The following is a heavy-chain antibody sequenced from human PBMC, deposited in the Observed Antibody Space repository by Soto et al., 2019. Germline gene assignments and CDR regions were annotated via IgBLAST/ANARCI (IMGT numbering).Heavy chain of an antibody. CDR3: ARDYYRFNSGYGFSMDV. CDR2: ISYDGSNK. J-gene: IGHJ6*02. D-gene: IGHD5-12*01. CDR1: GFTFSSYA. Sequence: QVQLVESGGGVVQPGRSLRLSCAASGFTFSSYAMHWVRQAPGKGLEWVAVISYDGSNKYYADSVKGRFTISRDNSKNPRYLQMHSLRAEDTAVYYCARDYYRFNSGYGFSMDVWGQGTTVTVSS. V-gene: IGHV3-30-3*01.